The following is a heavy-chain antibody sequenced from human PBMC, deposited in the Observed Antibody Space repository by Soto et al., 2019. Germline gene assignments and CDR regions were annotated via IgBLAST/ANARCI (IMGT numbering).Heavy chain of an antibody. J-gene: IGHJ5*02. CDR3: ARIVVGATVDL. CDR2: ISYTGDT. D-gene: IGHD1-26*01. Sequence: SETLSLTCSVSGDSVSTDRYFWTWIRQPPGKGLEWIAYISYTGDTNYNPSLKSRVTISIDTSRNQFSLTLTSVAAADTAVYFCARIVVGATVDLWGQGSLVTVSS. CDR1: GDSVSTDRYF. V-gene: IGHV4-61*01.